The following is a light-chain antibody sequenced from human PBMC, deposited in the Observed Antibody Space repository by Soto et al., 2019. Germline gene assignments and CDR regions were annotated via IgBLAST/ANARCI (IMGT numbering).Light chain of an antibody. CDR1: HTGLYSSNNKNY. CDR2: GAS. V-gene: IGKV4-1*01. Sequence: DIVMTQSPDSLAVSLGERAAINFKSSHTGLYSSNNKNYLAWYQQKPGQAPRXXIYGASNRATGIPDRFSGSGSGTDFTLTISRLETEDFAVYYCQQYTTSPFTFGPGTKVDIK. J-gene: IGKJ3*01. CDR3: QQYTTSPFT.